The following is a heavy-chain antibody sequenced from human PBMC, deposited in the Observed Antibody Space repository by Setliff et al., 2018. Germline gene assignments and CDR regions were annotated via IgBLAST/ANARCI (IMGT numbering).Heavy chain of an antibody. CDR3: AREPERFFDY. Sequence: ASVKVSCKASGYSLTDYHVQWVRQAPGQGLEWMGWIRPSDGVTDYAPMFEGRVTLTTDTSINTAFMDLSRLTSDDTAVYYCAREPERFFDYWGQGSLVTVSS. J-gene: IGHJ4*02. CDR2: IRPSDGVT. V-gene: IGHV1-2*02. D-gene: IGHD3-3*01. CDR1: GYSLTDYH.